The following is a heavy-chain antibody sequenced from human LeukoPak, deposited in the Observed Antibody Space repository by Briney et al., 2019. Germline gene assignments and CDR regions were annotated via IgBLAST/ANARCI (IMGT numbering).Heavy chain of an antibody. CDR1: GFNFSPYG. CDR3: ARAPVGATGDY. J-gene: IGHJ4*02. Sequence: PGGSLRLSCAASGFNFSPYGITWVRQAPGKGLEWVSYISGTGTIKYYADSVKGRFSISRDNTRNSLFLHMNSLRGEDTAVYYCARAPVGATGDYWGQGTLVTVSS. V-gene: IGHV3-48*03. D-gene: IGHD1-26*01. CDR2: ISGTGTIK.